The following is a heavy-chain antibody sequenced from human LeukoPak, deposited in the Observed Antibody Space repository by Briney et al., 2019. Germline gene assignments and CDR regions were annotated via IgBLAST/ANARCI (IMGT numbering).Heavy chain of an antibody. CDR2: ISGSGAST. CDR3: AKDVGKWESLHFFDY. Sequence: GGSLRLSCAASGFTFSNYMMHWVRQAPGKGLEWISGISGSGASTYYADSVKGRFTISRDDSRNTLYLQMNSLRGDDTAVYYCAKDVGKWESLHFFDYWGQGTLVTVSS. CDR1: GFTFSNYM. J-gene: IGHJ4*02. D-gene: IGHD1-26*01. V-gene: IGHV3-23*01.